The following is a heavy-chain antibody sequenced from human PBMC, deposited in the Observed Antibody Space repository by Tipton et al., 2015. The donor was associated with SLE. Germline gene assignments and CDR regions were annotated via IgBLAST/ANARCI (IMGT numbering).Heavy chain of an antibody. CDR3: ARFGPLGDSRFSASDY. V-gene: IGHV4-34*01. D-gene: IGHD3-16*01. Sequence: TLSLTCAVYGGSFSGYYWSWIRQPPGKGLEWIGEINHSGSTNYNPALKSRFTISVDTSKNEFSLKLSSVTAADTAVYYCARFGPLGDSRFSASDYWGQGTLVTVSS. CDR1: GGSFSGYY. CDR2: INHSGST. J-gene: IGHJ4*02.